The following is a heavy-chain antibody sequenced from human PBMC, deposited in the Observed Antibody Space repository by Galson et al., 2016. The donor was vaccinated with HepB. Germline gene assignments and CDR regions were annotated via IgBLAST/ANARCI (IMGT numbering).Heavy chain of an antibody. CDR1: SGSINSGAYY. CDR3: ARSLRGYRDYYFDS. Sequence: TLSLTCTVSSGSINSGAYYWHWIRQQPGKGLEWIGFIYHNGNTYYGPSLKSRATIFLDTSKNQFSLRVISETAADTAVYYCARSLRGYRDYYFDSGGQGTLVTVSS. CDR2: IYHNGNT. V-gene: IGHV4-31*03. D-gene: IGHD5-24*01. J-gene: IGHJ4*02.